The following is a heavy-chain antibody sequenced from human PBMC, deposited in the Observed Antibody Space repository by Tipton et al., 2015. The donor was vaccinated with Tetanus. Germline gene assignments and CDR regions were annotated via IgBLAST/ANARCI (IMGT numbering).Heavy chain of an antibody. CDR3: ARRSYCSSSRCFDAFDL. CDR2: IFHSGST. D-gene: IGHD2-2*01. Sequence: TLSLTCTVSGGSMSNNYWSWIRQPPGKGLEWIAYIFHSGSTNYSPSLKSRVAISMDTSKNHISLKLSSVTAADTAVYYCARRSYCSSSRCFDAFDLWDQGTMVTVSS. V-gene: IGHV4-59*01. J-gene: IGHJ3*01. CDR1: GGSMSNNY.